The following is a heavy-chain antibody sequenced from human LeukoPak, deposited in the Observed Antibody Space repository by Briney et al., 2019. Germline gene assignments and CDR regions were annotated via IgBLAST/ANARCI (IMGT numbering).Heavy chain of an antibody. V-gene: IGHV4-39*02. Sequence: SSETLSLTCTVSGGSISSSSYYWGWIRQPPGKGLEWIGRIYTSGSTNYTPSLKSRVTISIDTSKNHFSLKLSSVTAADTAVYYCARARRMDTFDYWGQGTLVTVSS. CDR3: ARARRMDTFDY. CDR1: GGSISSSSYY. CDR2: IYTSGST. J-gene: IGHJ4*02. D-gene: IGHD3/OR15-3a*01.